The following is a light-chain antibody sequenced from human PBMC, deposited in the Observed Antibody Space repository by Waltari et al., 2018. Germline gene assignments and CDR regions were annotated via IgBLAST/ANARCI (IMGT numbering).Light chain of an antibody. CDR1: QSISSN. CDR2: GAS. V-gene: IGKV3-15*01. CDR3: QHYNNWPPWT. Sequence: EIVMTQSPATLSVSPGERAPLSCRASQSISSNLAWYQQKPGQAPRLLIYGASTRATGIAARFSGSGSGTEFTLTISSLQSEDFAVYYCQHYNNWPPWTFGQGTKVELK. J-gene: IGKJ1*01.